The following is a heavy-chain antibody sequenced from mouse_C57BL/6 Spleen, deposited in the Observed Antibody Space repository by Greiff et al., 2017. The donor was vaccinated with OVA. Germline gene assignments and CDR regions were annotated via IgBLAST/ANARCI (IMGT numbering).Heavy chain of an antibody. CDR3: ARRPTVVARDFDY. V-gene: IGHV5-17*01. CDR2: ISSGSSTI. CDR1: GFTFSDYG. J-gene: IGHJ2*01. D-gene: IGHD1-1*01. Sequence: EVMLVESGGGLVKPGGSLKLSCAASGFTFSDYGMHWVRQAPEKGLEWVAYISSGSSTIYYADTVKGRFTISRDNAKNTLFLQMTSLRSEDTAMYYCARRPTVVARDFDYWGQGTTLTVSS.